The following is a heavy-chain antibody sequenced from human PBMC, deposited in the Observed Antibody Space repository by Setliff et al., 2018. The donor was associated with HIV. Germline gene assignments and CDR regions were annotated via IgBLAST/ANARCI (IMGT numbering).Heavy chain of an antibody. Sequence: SETLSLTCTVSGGSMNNDRLSWIRQPPGKGLEWIGYITYSGSAYYNPSLKSRVTISIDTSNNQISLRLSSVTAADTAMYYCVRDDYGYNGKGFDYWGPGTLVTV. CDR2: ITYSGSA. CDR3: VRDDYGYNGKGFDY. CDR1: GGSMNNDR. V-gene: IGHV4-30-4*08. D-gene: IGHD4-17*01. J-gene: IGHJ4*02.